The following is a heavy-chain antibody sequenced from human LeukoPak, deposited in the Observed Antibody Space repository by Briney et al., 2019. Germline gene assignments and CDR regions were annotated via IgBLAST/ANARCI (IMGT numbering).Heavy chain of an antibody. CDR1: GYTFTTYG. CDR2: ISAYNGNT. D-gene: IGHD3-22*01. V-gene: IGHV1-18*01. CDR3: ARDRPDYYDSSASLRGLYSAFGY. Sequence: GASVKVSCKASGYTFTTYGISWVRQAPGQGLEWMGWISAYNGNTKYAQKLQGRVTMTTDTSTSTAYMELRSLRSDDTAVYYCARDRPDYYDSSASLRGLYSAFGYWGQGTLVTVSS. J-gene: IGHJ4*02.